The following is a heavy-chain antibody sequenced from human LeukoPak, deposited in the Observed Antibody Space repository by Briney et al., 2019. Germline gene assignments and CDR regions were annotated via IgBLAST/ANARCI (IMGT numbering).Heavy chain of an antibody. V-gene: IGHV3-23*01. CDR1: GFTFSSYV. D-gene: IGHD1-26*01. J-gene: IGHJ4*02. CDR2: ISGSGGST. Sequence: GGSLRLSCAASGFTFSSYVMSWVRQAPGKGLEWASSISGSGGSTYYADSVKGRFTISRDNSKNTLYLQMNSLRAEDTAVYYCAKDLGRYRNNFFDYWGQGNLVTVSS. CDR3: AKDLGRYRNNFFDY.